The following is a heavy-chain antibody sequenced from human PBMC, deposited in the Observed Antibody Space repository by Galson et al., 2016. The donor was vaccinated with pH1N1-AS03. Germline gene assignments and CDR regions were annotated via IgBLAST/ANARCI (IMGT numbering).Heavy chain of an antibody. CDR2: IIHVLGRA. Sequence: SVQVSCKSSGGSFGNYAINWVRQAPGQGLEWMGAIIHVLGRANYPQKFQGRVTITADKSPATVYMELKGLRFEETAIYYCAPMGFRELVGDYWGQGTLVTVSS. CDR1: GGSFGNYA. V-gene: IGHV1-69*10. J-gene: IGHJ4*02. D-gene: IGHD1-26*01. CDR3: APMGFRELVGDY.